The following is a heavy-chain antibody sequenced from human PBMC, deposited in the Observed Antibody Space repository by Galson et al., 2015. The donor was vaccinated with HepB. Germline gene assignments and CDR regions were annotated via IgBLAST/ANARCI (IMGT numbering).Heavy chain of an antibody. D-gene: IGHD1-26*01. CDR3: VRHWKDAPEILGATLHNFDHTGV. V-gene: IGHV6-1*01. CDR2: TYYRSQWYS. J-gene: IGHJ6*03. CDR1: GDSVSSNSAT. Sequence: CAISGDSVSSNSATWNWIRQSPSRGLEWLGRTYYRSQWYSDYAVSVRGRVAINPDTSNNQFSLQLHSVTPEDTAVYYCVRHWKDAPEILGATLHNFDHTGVWGKGTTVTVSS.